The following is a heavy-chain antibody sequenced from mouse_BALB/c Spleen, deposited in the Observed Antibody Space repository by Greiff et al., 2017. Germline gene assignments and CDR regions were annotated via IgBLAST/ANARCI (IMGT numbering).Heavy chain of an antibody. Sequence: EVMLVESGGGLVKPGGSLKLSCAASGFTFSSYAMSWVRQSPEKRLEWVAEISSGGSYTYYPDTVTGRFTISRDNAKNTLYLEMSSLRSEDTAMYYCARSVPIYYGYDWGQGTSVTVSS. CDR1: GFTFSSYA. D-gene: IGHD2-2*01. CDR2: ISSGGSYT. J-gene: IGHJ4*01. V-gene: IGHV5-9-4*01. CDR3: ARSVPIYYGYD.